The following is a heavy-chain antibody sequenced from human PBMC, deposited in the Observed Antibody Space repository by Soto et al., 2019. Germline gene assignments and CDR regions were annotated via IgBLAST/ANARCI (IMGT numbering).Heavy chain of an antibody. CDR3: AIAARAVGYYYYGMAV. D-gene: IGHD1-26*01. Sequence: QVQLVQSGAEVKKPGASVKVSCKASGYTFTSYDINWVRQATGQGLEWMGWMNPNSGNTGYAQKFQGRVTMTRNTSISTAYMELSSLRSEDTAVYYCAIAARAVGYYYYGMAVGGQVTTVTVSS. J-gene: IGHJ6*02. CDR1: GYTFTSYD. V-gene: IGHV1-8*01. CDR2: MNPNSGNT.